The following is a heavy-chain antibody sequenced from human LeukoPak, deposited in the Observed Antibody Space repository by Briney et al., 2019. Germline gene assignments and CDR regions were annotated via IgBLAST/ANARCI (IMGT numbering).Heavy chain of an antibody. V-gene: IGHV4-59*01. Sequence: SETLSLTCTVSGGSISRYYWSWIRQPPGKGLEWIGYIYYSGSTNYNPSLKSRVTISVDTSKNQFSLKLSSVTAADTAVYYCARMGYSSGCYYLDYWGQGTLVTVSS. CDR1: GGSISRYY. D-gene: IGHD6-19*01. CDR2: IYYSGST. J-gene: IGHJ4*02. CDR3: ARMGYSSGCYYLDY.